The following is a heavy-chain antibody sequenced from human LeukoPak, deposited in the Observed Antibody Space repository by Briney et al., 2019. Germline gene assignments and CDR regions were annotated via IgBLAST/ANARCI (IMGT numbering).Heavy chain of an antibody. CDR1: GFSFSSSW. J-gene: IGHJ5*02. Sequence: PGGSLRLSCAASGFSFSSSWMYWVRQAPGKGLEWVANIKQDGSEKYYVDSVKGRFTISRDNAKNSVYLQMNSLRDEDTAVYYCARDRRYCGGGTCNSILFDPWGRGTLVTVSS. D-gene: IGHD2-15*01. CDR2: IKQDGSEK. V-gene: IGHV3-7*05. CDR3: ARDRRYCGGGTCNSILFDP.